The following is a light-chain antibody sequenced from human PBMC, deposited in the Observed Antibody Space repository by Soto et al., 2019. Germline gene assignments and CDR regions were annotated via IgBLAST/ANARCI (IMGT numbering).Light chain of an antibody. J-gene: IGLJ3*02. CDR1: SSDIGAYDY. V-gene: IGLV2-14*01. CDR3: ASWDDGLNGWV. CDR2: EVN. Sequence: QSALTQPASLSGSPGQSITISCTGTSSDIGAYDYVSWFQQHPGKAPKLMISEVNNRPSGVSNRFSGSKSGNTAYLTISGLQSEDEADYYCASWDDGLNGWVFGGGTKVTVL.